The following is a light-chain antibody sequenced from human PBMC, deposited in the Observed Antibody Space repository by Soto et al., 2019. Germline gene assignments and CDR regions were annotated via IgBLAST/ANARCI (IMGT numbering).Light chain of an antibody. Sequence: QSALTQPASVSGSPGQSITISCTGTSSDVGSYNLVSWYQQHPGKAPKLMIYEGSKRPSGVSNRFSGSKSGNTASLTISGLQAEDDADYYCYSYAGSLVVFGGGTKLTVL. CDR2: EGS. CDR3: YSYAGSLVV. CDR1: SSDVGSYNL. V-gene: IGLV2-23*01. J-gene: IGLJ2*01.